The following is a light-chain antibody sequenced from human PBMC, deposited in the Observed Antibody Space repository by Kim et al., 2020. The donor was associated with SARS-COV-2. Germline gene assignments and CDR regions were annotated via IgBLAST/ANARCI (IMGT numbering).Light chain of an antibody. CDR3: NSYTSSNTLV. CDR2: EVS. V-gene: IGLV2-18*02. Sequence: QSALTQPPSVSGSPGQSVTISCTGTSSDFGSYNRVSWFQQTPGSAPKLMIYEVSNRPSGVPDRFTGTKSANTACLTISGLQAEDEADYYCNSYTSSNTLVFGGGTKVTVL. J-gene: IGLJ3*02. CDR1: SSDFGSYNR.